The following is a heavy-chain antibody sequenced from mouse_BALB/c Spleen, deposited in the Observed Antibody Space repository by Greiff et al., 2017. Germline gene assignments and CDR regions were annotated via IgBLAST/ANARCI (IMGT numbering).Heavy chain of an antibody. CDR2: IWAGGST. Sequence: QVQLKESGPGLVAPSQSLSITCTVSGFSLTSYGVHWVRQPPGKGLEWLGVIWAGGSTNYNSALMSRLTISQDNSKAQVFLKMNSLQTDDTAMYYCAVYYGNYPWFAYWGQGTLVTVSA. J-gene: IGHJ3*01. CDR1: GFSLTSYG. D-gene: IGHD2-1*01. V-gene: IGHV2-9*02. CDR3: AVYYGNYPWFAY.